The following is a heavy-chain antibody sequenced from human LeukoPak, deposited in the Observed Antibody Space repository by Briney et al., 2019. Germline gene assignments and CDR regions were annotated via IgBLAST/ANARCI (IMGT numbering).Heavy chain of an antibody. J-gene: IGHJ4*02. CDR3: ARDIRFGSDLAY. V-gene: IGHV1-69*05. CDR1: GGTFSSYA. D-gene: IGHD2-21*02. Sequence: SVKVSCKASGGTFSSYAISWVRQAPGQGLEWMGRIIPIFGTANYAQKFQGRVTITTDESTSTAYMELGSPTSEDTAVYYSARDIRFGSDLAYWGQGTLVTVSS. CDR2: IIPIFGTA.